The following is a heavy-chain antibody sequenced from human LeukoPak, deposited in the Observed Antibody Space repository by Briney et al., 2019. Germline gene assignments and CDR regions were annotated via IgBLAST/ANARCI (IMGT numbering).Heavy chain of an antibody. D-gene: IGHD6-6*01. CDR1: GGSISSYY. V-gene: IGHV4-59*01. CDR2: IYYSGST. CDR3: ARAPRTGPRGVLYSSSSED. Sequence: SETLSLTCTVSGGSISSYYWSWIRQPPGKGLEWIGYIYYSGSTNYNPSLKSRVTISVDTSKNQFSLKLSSVTAADTAVYYCARAPRTGPRGVLYSSSSEDWGQGTLVTVSS. J-gene: IGHJ4*02.